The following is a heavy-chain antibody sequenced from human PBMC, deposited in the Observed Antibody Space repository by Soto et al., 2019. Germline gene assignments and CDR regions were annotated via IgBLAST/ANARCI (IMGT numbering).Heavy chain of an antibody. CDR1: GFTFSSYW. D-gene: IGHD2-15*01. CDR3: ASVDRAEYFQH. CDR2: IKQDGSEK. Sequence: EVQLVESGGGLVQPGGSLRLSCAASGFTFSSYWMSWVRQAPGKGLEWVANIKQDGSEKYYVDSVKGRFTISRDNAKNSLYLQMNSLRAEDTAVYYCASVDRAEYFQHWGQGTLVTVSS. V-gene: IGHV3-7*03. J-gene: IGHJ1*01.